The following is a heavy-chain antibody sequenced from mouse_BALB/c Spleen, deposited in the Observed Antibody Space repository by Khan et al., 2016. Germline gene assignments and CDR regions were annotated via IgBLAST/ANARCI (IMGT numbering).Heavy chain of an antibody. CDR3: ARSYGYRGLAY. CDR2: ISYSGST. CDR1: GYSITSDYA. D-gene: IGHD2-2*01. V-gene: IGHV3-2*02. Sequence: VQLKQSGPGLVKPSQSLSLTCTVTGYSITSDYAWNWIRQFPGNKLEWMGYISYSGSTSYNPSLKSRISITRDTSKNQFFLQLNSVTTEDTATYYCARSYGYRGLAYWGQGTLVTVSA. J-gene: IGHJ3*01.